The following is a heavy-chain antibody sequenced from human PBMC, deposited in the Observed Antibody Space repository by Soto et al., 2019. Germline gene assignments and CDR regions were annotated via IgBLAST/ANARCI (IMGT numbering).Heavy chain of an antibody. D-gene: IGHD5-18*01. CDR3: ARDRRPHIQLWSQPYYYYGMDV. Sequence: HPGGSLRLSCSASGFTFGSYAFHWVRQAPGKGLEYVSAINHNGVSTCYADSVKGRFTISRDNAKNTLYLQMNSLRAEDTAVYYCARDRRPHIQLWSQPYYYYGMDVWGQGTTVTVSS. CDR1: GFTFGSYA. V-gene: IGHV3-64*04. J-gene: IGHJ6*02. CDR2: INHNGVST.